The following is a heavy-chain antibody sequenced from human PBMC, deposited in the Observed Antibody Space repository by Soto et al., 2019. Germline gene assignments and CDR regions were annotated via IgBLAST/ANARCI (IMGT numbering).Heavy chain of an antibody. CDR1: GFTFGDYA. CDR2: IRSKAYGGTT. V-gene: IGHV3-49*03. D-gene: IGHD3-10*01. CDR3: AAFGWFGELSFYGMDV. J-gene: IGHJ6*02. Sequence: GGSLRLSCTASGFTFGDYAMSWFRQAPGKGLEWVGFIRSKAYGGTTEYAASVKGRFTISRDDSKSIAYLQMNSLKTEDTAVYYCAAFGWFGELSFYGMDVWGQGTTVTV.